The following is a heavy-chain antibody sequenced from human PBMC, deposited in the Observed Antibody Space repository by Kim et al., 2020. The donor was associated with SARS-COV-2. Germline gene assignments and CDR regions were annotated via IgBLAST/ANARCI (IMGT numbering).Heavy chain of an antibody. CDR3: AKDFYDYSAMDV. J-gene: IGHJ6*02. V-gene: IGHV3-23*01. D-gene: IGHD3-10*01. Sequence: THYADSEKGRFPISRDNSKNTLYLQMNSLRVEDTAVYYCAKDFYDYSAMDVWGQGTTVTVSS. CDR2: T.